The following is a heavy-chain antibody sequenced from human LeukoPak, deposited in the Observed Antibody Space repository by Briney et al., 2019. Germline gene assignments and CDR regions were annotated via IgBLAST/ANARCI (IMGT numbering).Heavy chain of an antibody. CDR3: ASPQGAIFGVVIIDDAFDI. V-gene: IGHV3-7*01. Sequence: TGGSLRPSCAASGFTFSSYWVSWVRQAAGKRLKWLANIKQDGSEKYYVDSVKGRFTISRDNAKNSLYLQMNSLRAEDTAVYYCASPQGAIFGVVIIDDAFDIWGQGTMVTVSS. D-gene: IGHD3-3*01. CDR1: GFTFSSYW. CDR2: IKQDGSEK. J-gene: IGHJ3*02.